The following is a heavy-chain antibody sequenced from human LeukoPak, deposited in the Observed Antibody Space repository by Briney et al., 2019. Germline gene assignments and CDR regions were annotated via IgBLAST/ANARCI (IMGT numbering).Heavy chain of an antibody. D-gene: IGHD5-18*01. CDR1: DLTVIANY. Sequence: GGSLRLYCAASDLTVIANYMTWVRQAPGKGLECVAVIHSNDDTYYAASVRGRFTISRDTSNHMLYLQMDSLRAEDTAVYYCTRGSAAMGDYWGQGTLVTVSS. CDR2: IHSNDDT. J-gene: IGHJ4*02. V-gene: IGHV3-53*01. CDR3: TRGSAAMGDY.